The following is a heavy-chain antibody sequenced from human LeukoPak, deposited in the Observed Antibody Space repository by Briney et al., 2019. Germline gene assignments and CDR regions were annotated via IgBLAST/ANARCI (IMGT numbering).Heavy chain of an antibody. J-gene: IGHJ4*02. CDR1: GYTFTSYA. Sequence: ASVKVSCKASGYTFTSYAMNWVRQAPGQGLEWMGGIIPVSRTIRYAQKFQGRVTITADESTRTAYIDLSSLRSEDTAVYYCARGALYSTNWRSYFDSWGQGTLVAVSS. V-gene: IGHV1-69*13. CDR3: ARGALYSTNWRSYFDS. D-gene: IGHD6-13*01. CDR2: IIPVSRTI.